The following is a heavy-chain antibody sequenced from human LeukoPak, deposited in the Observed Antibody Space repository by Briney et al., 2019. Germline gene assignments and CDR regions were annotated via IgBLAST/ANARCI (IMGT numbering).Heavy chain of an antibody. CDR1: GGSISSYY. J-gene: IGHJ6*03. CDR3: ARAYSSSVGFYYYYMDV. CDR2: IYYSGST. Sequence: PSETLSLTCTVSGGSISSYYWSCIRQPPGKGLEWIGYIYYSGSTNYNPSLKSRVTISVDTSKNQFSLKLSSVTAADTAVYYCARAYSSSVGFYYYYMDVWGKGTTVTVSS. D-gene: IGHD6-13*01. V-gene: IGHV4-59*01.